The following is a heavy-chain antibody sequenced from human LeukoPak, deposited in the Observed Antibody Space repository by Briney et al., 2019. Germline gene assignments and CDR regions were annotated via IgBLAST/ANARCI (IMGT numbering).Heavy chain of an antibody. CDR1: GFTFDDYA. V-gene: IGHV3-9*01. Sequence: SLRLSCAASGFTFDDYAMHWVRQAPGKGLEWVSGTSWNSGSIVYADSVKGRFTISRDNAKNSLYLQMNSLRAEDTALYYCAKATISMVRGARFGIWGQGTMVAVSS. D-gene: IGHD3-10*01. CDR2: TSWNSGSI. CDR3: AKATISMVRGARFGI. J-gene: IGHJ3*02.